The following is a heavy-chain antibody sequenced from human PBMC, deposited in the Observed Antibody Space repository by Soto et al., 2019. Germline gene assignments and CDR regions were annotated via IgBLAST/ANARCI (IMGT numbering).Heavy chain of an antibody. CDR3: ARDAVDTAMVTGYYYYGMDV. J-gene: IGHJ6*02. V-gene: IGHV3-21*01. CDR2: ISSSSSYI. CDR1: GFTFSSYS. Sequence: EVQLVESGGGLVKPGGSLRLSCAASGFTFSSYSMNWVRQAPGKGLEWVSSISSSSSYIYYADSVKGRFTISRDNAKNSLYLQVNSLRAEDTAVYYCARDAVDTAMVTGYYYYGMDVWGQGTTVTVSS. D-gene: IGHD5-18*01.